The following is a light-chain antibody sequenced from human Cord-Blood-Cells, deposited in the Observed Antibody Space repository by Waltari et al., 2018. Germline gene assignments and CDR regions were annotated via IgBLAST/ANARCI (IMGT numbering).Light chain of an antibody. CDR3: QQYKNSAPWT. CDR1: QGVSSN. Sequence: EIVMTQPPATLSVSPGERATLSCRASQGVSSNLAWYQQKPGQAPRLLIYGASTRATGIPARFSGSGSGTEFTLTISSLHSEDFGVYYCQQYKNSAPWTFDQATEVE. CDR2: GAS. V-gene: IGKV3-15*01. J-gene: IGKJ1*01.